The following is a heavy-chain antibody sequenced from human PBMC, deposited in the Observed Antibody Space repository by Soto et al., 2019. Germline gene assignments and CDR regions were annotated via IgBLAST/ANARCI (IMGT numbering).Heavy chain of an antibody. Sequence: EVQLVESGGGLVQPGGSLRLSCAASGFTFSSYWMSWVRQAPGKGLEWVANIKQDGSEKYYVDSMKGRFTVSGDNAKNSLFLQMHSLRAEDTAVYYXARDQQXLLFRGRSXYFDYWGQGTLVTVSS. CDR2: IKQDGSEK. J-gene: IGHJ4*02. D-gene: IGHD6-13*01. CDR1: GFTFSSYW. V-gene: IGHV3-7*01. CDR3: ARDQQXLLFRGRSXYFDY.